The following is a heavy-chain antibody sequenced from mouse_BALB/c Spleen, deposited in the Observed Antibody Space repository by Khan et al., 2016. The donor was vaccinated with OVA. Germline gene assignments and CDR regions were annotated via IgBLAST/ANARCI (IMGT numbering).Heavy chain of an antibody. Sequence: EVQLQESGTVLARPGASVKMSCKASGYTFTSYWMHWIKERPGQGLEWIGAIYPGNSDTSYNQKFKGKAKLTAVTSTSTAYMELSSLTNEDSAVYYCTRRNWDVAWCVYWGQGTLVTVSA. J-gene: IGHJ3*01. D-gene: IGHD4-1*01. CDR1: GYTFTSYW. CDR3: TRRNWDVAWCVY. CDR2: IYPGNSDT. V-gene: IGHV1-5*01.